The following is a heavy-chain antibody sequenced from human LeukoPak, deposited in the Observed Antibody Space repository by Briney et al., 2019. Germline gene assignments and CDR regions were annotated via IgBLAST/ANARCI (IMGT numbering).Heavy chain of an antibody. D-gene: IGHD3-3*01. CDR1: GFTFSSYS. V-gene: IGHV3-21*01. CDR3: ARAIFGVVIVAFDI. Sequence: VGSLRLSCAASGFTFSSYSMNWVRQAPGKGLEWVSSISSSSSYIYYADSVKGRFTISRDNAKNSLYLQMNSLRAEDTAVYYCARAIFGVVIVAFDIWGQGTMVTVSS. J-gene: IGHJ3*02. CDR2: ISSSSSYI.